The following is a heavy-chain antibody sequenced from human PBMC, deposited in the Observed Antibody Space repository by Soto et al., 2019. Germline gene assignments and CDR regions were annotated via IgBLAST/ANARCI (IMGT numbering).Heavy chain of an antibody. CDR3: AREVVVVPAATQYYFDY. D-gene: IGHD2-2*01. CDR1: GYTFTGYY. CDR2: INPNSGGT. J-gene: IGHJ4*02. V-gene: IGHV1-2*04. Sequence: QVQLVQSGAEVKKPGASVKVSCKASGYTFTGYYMHWVRQAPGQGLEWMGWINPNSGGTNYAQKFRGWVTMTRDTSISTAYMELSRLRSDDTAVYYCAREVVVVPAATQYYFDYWGQGTLVTVSS.